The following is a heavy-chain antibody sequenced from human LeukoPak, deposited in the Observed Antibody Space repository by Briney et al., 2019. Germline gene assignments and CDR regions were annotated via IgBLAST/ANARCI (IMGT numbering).Heavy chain of an antibody. CDR3: ARDHNYYDSSGYYYGEDY. J-gene: IGHJ4*02. CDR1: GFTFSSYA. Sequence: PGGSLRLSCAASGFTFSSYAMHWVRQAPGKGLEWVAVISYDGSNKYYADSVKGRFTISRDNSKNTLYLQMNSLRAEDTAVYYCARDHNYYDSSGYYYGEDYWGQGTLVTVSS. V-gene: IGHV3-30-3*01. CDR2: ISYDGSNK. D-gene: IGHD3-22*01.